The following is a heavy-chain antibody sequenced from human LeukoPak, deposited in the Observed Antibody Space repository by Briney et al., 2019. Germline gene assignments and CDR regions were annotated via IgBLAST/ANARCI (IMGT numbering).Heavy chain of an antibody. V-gene: IGHV4-30-4*01. J-gene: IGHJ6*02. CDR3: ARDKVGWNYRRMDV. Sequence: SQTLSLTCTVSGGSISSGDYYWSWIRQPPGKGLEWIGYIHYSGSTNYNPSLKSRVTISVDTSKNQFSLKLSSVTAADTAVYYCARDKVGWNYRRMDVWGQGTTVTVSS. D-gene: IGHD1-7*01. CDR1: GGSISSGDYY. CDR2: IHYSGST.